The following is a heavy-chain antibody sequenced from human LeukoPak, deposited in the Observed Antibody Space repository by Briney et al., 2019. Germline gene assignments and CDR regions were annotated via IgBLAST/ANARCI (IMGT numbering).Heavy chain of an antibody. CDR2: INPNSGGT. CDR3: ASGGTIFGVVSHFDY. CDR1: GYTFTGYY. Sequence: ASVKVSCKASGYTFTGYYMHWVRQAPGQGLEWMGWINPNSGGTNYAQKFQGRVTMTRDTSISTAYMELSRLRSDDTAVDYCASGGTIFGVVSHFDYWGQGTLVTVSS. V-gene: IGHV1-2*02. D-gene: IGHD3-3*01. J-gene: IGHJ4*02.